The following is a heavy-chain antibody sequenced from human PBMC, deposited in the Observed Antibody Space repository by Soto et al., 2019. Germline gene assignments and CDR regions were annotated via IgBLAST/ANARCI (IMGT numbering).Heavy chain of an antibody. Sequence: PSETLSLTCTVSGASISSTNYYWGWVRQPPGKGMEWIGNIYYSGSTYNNPSLKSRVTMSVDTSKNQLSLKLSSVTAADTAVYYCARLKVGSGWSYPQFFDYWGQG. D-gene: IGHD6-19*01. CDR1: GASISSTNYY. J-gene: IGHJ4*02. CDR2: IYYSGST. V-gene: IGHV4-39*01. CDR3: ARLKVGSGWSYPQFFDY.